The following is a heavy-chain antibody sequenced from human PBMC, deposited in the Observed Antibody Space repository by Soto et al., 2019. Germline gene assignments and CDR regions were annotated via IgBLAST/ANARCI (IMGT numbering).Heavy chain of an antibody. CDR1: GFTFSSYS. D-gene: IGHD3-3*01. J-gene: IGHJ5*02. Sequence: GGSLRLSCAASGFTFSSYSMNWVRQAPGKGLEWVSSISSSSSYIYYADSVKGRFTISRDNAKNSLYLQMNSLRAEDTAVYYCARDRHYDFWSGYRNWFDPWGQGTLVTVSS. CDR2: ISSSSSYI. V-gene: IGHV3-21*01. CDR3: ARDRHYDFWSGYRNWFDP.